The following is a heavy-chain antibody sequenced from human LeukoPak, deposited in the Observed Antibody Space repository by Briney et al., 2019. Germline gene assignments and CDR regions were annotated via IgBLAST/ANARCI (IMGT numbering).Heavy chain of an antibody. CDR2: IYHRGTT. V-gene: IGHV4-38-2*02. CDR3: ARGLGSYGPRSFDY. CDR1: GFFVSSGYY. Sequence: SETLSPTCSVSGFFVSSGYYWGWIRQPPGKGLEWIGSIYHRGTTYYNPSLKSRVTISVDTSKNQFSLKLSSVTAADTAVYYCARGLGSYGPRSFDYWGQGTLVTVSS. J-gene: IGHJ4*02. D-gene: IGHD5-18*01.